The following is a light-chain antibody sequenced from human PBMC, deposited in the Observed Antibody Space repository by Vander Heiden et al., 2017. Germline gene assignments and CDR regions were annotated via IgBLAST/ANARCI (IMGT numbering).Light chain of an antibody. Sequence: QSVLPHPPSASGTPAQSVTVSCWGRNSHVGGNTVNGYQQLPGTSPKLLIYSNDQRPSGVPDRFSGSKSGTTASLAISGLQSEDEADYYCAAWDDSLNGVVFGGGTKLTVL. CDR2: SND. J-gene: IGLJ2*01. CDR3: AAWDDSLNGVV. V-gene: IGLV1-44*01. CDR1: NSHVGGNT.